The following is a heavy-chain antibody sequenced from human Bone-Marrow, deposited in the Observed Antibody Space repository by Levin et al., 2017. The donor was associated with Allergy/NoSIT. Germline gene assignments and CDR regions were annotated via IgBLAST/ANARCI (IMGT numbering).Heavy chain of an antibody. Sequence: NPGGSLRLSCTVSGFTLSLYSMNWVRQAPGKGLEWVSSISSSGTDMYNADSVKGRFTISRDNAKNSLNLQMSSLRAEDTAVYYCARGIIGDVRVAHKEAFDIWGQGTMVTVSS. CDR1: GFTLSLYS. V-gene: IGHV3-21*01. J-gene: IGHJ3*02. CDR3: ARGIIGDVRVAHKEAFDI. CDR2: ISSSGTDM. D-gene: IGHD2/OR15-2a*01.